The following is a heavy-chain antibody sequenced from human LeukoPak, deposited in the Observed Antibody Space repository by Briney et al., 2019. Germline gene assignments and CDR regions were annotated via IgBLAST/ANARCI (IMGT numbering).Heavy chain of an antibody. CDR2: ISYDGSNK. D-gene: IGHD3-22*01. Sequence: PGRSLRLSCAASGFTFSSYAMHWVRQAPGKGLEWVAVISYDGSNKYYADSVKGRFTISRDNAKNSLYLQMNSLRAEDTALYYCAKSEYYDSSGYSWWGQGTLVTVSS. V-gene: IGHV3-30-3*02. CDR3: AKSEYYDSSGYSW. J-gene: IGHJ4*02. CDR1: GFTFSSYA.